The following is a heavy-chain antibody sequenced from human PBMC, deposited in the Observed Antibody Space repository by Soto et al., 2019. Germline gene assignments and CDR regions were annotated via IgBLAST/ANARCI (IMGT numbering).Heavy chain of an antibody. J-gene: IGHJ4*02. CDR3: ASGPGELARFDY. Sequence: QVQLVQSGAEVKKPGSSVKVSCKASGGTFSSYTISLVRQAPGQGLEWMGRIIPILGIANYAQKFQGRVTITADKSTSTAYMELSSLRFEDTAVDYCASGPGELARFDYWGQGTLVTVTS. CDR2: IIPILGIA. D-gene: IGHD1-1*01. V-gene: IGHV1-69*02. CDR1: GGTFSSYT.